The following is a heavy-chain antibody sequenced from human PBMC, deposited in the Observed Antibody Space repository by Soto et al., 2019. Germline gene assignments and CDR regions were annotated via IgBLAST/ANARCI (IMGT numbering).Heavy chain of an antibody. CDR2: TNPNTGNS. D-gene: IGHD1-1*01. CDR3: ARRAETNGWNGFGADKYYFDF. Sequence: ASVKVSCKASGYTFTSYDIYWVRQATGQGLEWMGWTNPNTGNSGYAQKFQGRVTVTSDTSINTVHMELSSLRSEDTAVYYCARRAETNGWNGFGADKYYFDFWGQGTLVTVSS. CDR1: GYTFTSYD. V-gene: IGHV1-8*01. J-gene: IGHJ4*02.